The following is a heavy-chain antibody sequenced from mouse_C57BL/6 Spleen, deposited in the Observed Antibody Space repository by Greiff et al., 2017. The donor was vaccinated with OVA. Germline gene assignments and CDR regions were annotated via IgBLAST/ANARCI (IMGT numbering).Heavy chain of an antibody. J-gene: IGHJ3*01. V-gene: IGHV1-54*01. CDR1: GYAFTNYL. D-gene: IGHD5-1*01. CDR3: ARGSVLHAWCAY. Sequence: QVQLQQSGAELVRPGTSVKVSCKASGYAFTNYLIEWVKQRPGQGLEWIGVINPGSGGPNYNETFKGKATLTADQSSSTAYMQRSSLTSEDSAVYCCARGSVLHAWCAYWGQGTLVTVSA. CDR2: INPGSGGP.